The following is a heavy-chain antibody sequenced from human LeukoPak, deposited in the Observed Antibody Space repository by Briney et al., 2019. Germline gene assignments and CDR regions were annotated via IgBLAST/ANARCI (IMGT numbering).Heavy chain of an antibody. J-gene: IGHJ4*02. CDR2: INGGGSPI. CDR3: VRDNPRCCGVIPSNIDDY. D-gene: IGHD2/OR15-2a*01. V-gene: IGHV3-48*01. CDR1: GFIFSRDS. Sequence: GGSLRLSCAASGFIFSRDSMNWVRQAPGKGLEWVAYINGGGSPIYYADSVRGQFTISRDNAKNSLYLQMNSLRAEDTAVYYCVRDNPRCCGVIPSNIDDYWGQGTLVTVSS.